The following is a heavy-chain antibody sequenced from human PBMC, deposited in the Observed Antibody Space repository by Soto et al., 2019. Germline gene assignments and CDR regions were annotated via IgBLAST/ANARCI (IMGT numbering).Heavy chain of an antibody. D-gene: IGHD6-19*01. CDR3: AITTGWLTDD. J-gene: IGHJ4*02. V-gene: IGHV2-5*02. CDR1: GTSLSTLGEG. Sequence: QITLKESGPTLVKPTQTLTLTCTFSGTSLSTLGEGVHWIRQPPGKALEWLALTYWDGNDRYSPPLRSRLSIAKDTSNNQVVLTMTNRAPVDTTLYFCAITTGWLTDDWGQVTLVTFSP. CDR2: TYWDGND.